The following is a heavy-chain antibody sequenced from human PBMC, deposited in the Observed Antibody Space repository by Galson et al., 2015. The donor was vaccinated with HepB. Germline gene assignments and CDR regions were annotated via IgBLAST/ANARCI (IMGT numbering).Heavy chain of an antibody. CDR1: GYTFTTYA. J-gene: IGHJ4*02. Sequence: SVKVSCKASGYTFTTYALHWLRQAPGQRLEWMGWITTGNGNTQYSQRFQGRVTITSDTSATTAYMVLSSLRSEDTAVYYCARDLVGVHKGEFDYWGQGTLVTVSS. CDR3: ARDLVGVHKGEFDY. D-gene: IGHD2-15*01. V-gene: IGHV1-3*04. CDR2: ITTGNGNT.